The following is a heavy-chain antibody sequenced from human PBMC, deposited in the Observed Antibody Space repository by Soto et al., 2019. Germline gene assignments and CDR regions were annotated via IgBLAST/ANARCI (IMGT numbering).Heavy chain of an antibody. Sequence: GGSLRLSCAASGFTFSSYGMHWVRQAPGKGLEWVAVISYDGSNKYYADSVKGRFTISRDNSKNTLYLQMNSLRAEDTAVYYCAKPTGPRLVGATGHYYYGMDVWGQGTTVTVSS. V-gene: IGHV3-30*18. CDR3: AKPTGPRLVGATGHYYYGMDV. J-gene: IGHJ6*02. D-gene: IGHD1-26*01. CDR2: ISYDGSNK. CDR1: GFTFSSYG.